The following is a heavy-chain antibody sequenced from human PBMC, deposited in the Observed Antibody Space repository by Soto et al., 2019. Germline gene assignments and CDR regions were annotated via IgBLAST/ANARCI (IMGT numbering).Heavy chain of an antibody. Sequence: QVSLQESGPGLVKPSQTLSLSCTVSGDSITDGDYYWSWIRQPPGKDLAWIAYIYYNGIIHYNPSLKIRVTISLDQSKNHFSLTMTSVTDADTAVYSCARGIQEGFDPWGQGTLVTVSS. V-gene: IGHV4-30-4*01. CDR3: ARGIQEGFDP. CDR2: IYYNGII. CDR1: GDSITDGDYY. J-gene: IGHJ5*02.